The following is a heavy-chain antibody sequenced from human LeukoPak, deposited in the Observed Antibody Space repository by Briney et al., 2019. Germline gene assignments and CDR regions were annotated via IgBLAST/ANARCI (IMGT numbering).Heavy chain of an antibody. D-gene: IGHD2-15*01. CDR2: IYYRGSS. Sequence: SETLSLTCSVSGGSLTSYYWSWIRQPPGKGLEWIGYIYYRGSSSYNPSLNSRVTISVDTSKKQLSLHLSSVTAADTAVYYCARYSFPAWRSFDSWGQGTLVTVS. J-gene: IGHJ4*02. CDR3: ARYSFPAWRSFDS. CDR1: GGSLTSYY. V-gene: IGHV4-59*08.